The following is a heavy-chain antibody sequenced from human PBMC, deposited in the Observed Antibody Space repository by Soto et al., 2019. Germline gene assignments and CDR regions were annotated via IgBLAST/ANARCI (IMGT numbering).Heavy chain of an antibody. V-gene: IGHV3-30*03. Sequence: PGGSLRLSCAASGFTFSSYGMHWVRQAPGKGLEWVAVISYDGSNKYYADSVKGRFTISRDNSKNTLYLQMNSLRAEDTAVYYCATPGGGSPELYYYYYGMDVWGQGTTVTVSS. D-gene: IGHD1-26*01. J-gene: IGHJ6*02. CDR1: GFTFSSYG. CDR2: ISYDGSNK. CDR3: ATPGGGSPELYYYYYGMDV.